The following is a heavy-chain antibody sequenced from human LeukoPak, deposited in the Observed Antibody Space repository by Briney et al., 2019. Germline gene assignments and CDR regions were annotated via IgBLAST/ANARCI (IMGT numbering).Heavy chain of an antibody. V-gene: IGHV4-39*01. D-gene: IGHD6-19*01. CDR1: GDSISTSSDY. J-gene: IGHJ4*02. Sequence: KPSETLSLTCTVSGDSISTSSDYWGWIRQPPGKGLEWIGYFYYGGSTYYTPSLKSRVTISVDTSNNQFSLRLYSVTAADTAVYYCARLSLRGSSAWNWGQGTLVTVSS. CDR2: FYYGGST. CDR3: ARLSLRGSSAWN.